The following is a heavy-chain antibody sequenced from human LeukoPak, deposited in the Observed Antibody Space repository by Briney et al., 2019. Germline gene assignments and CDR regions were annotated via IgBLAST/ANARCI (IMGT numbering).Heavy chain of an antibody. Sequence: GGSLRLSCAASGFTFSSYSMNWVRQAPGKGLEWVSFISSSSSYIYYVDSVKGRFIISRDNAKNSLYLQMNSLRAEDTAVYYCIRSRSGSYGYFDYWGQGTLVTVSS. J-gene: IGHJ4*02. D-gene: IGHD3-10*01. CDR2: ISSSSSYI. V-gene: IGHV3-21*01. CDR3: IRSRSGSYGYFDY. CDR1: GFTFSSYS.